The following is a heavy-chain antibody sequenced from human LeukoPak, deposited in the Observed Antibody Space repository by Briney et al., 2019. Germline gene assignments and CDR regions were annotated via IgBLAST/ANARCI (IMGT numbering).Heavy chain of an antibody. D-gene: IGHD6-19*01. CDR2: ISSGSTTI. V-gene: IGHV3-48*01. CDR3: ARDVEQWLVRVYYFDY. CDR1: GFTLSSYS. J-gene: IGHJ4*02. Sequence: PGGTLRLSCATSGFTLSSYSMNWVRQAPGKGLKWFSYISSGSTTIYYAASVNGRFTISRDNAKHSLYLQMSSLRAEDTAVYYCARDVEQWLVRVYYFDYWGQGTLVTVSS.